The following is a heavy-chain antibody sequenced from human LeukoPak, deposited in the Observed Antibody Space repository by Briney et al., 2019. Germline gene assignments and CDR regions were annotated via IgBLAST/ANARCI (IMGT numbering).Heavy chain of an antibody. CDR3: AKEASRGSSFAYTPIEKPYYLDY. V-gene: IGHV3-43D*03. CDR2: ISWDGGST. D-gene: IGHD5-18*01. CDR1: GFTFDDYA. J-gene: IGHJ4*02. Sequence: GGSLRLSCAASGFTFDDYAMHWVRQAPGKGLEWVSLISWDGGSTYYADSVKGRFTISRDNSKNSLYLQMNSLRPEDTAVYYCAKEASRGSSFAYTPIEKPYYLDYWGQGTLVTVSS.